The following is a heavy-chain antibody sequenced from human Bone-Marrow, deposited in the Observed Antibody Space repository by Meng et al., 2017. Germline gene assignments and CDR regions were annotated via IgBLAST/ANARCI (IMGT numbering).Heavy chain of an antibody. Sequence: QGQLGVSGGGVVQPGSALRLSCAASGFTFSSYGMHWVRQAPGKGLEWVSRINSDGSSTSYADSMKGQFTISRDNSKNTLYLQMNSLRAEDTAVYYCAKDWQRTASGWYGPWGQGTLVTVSS. CDR3: AKDWQRTASGWYGP. D-gene: IGHD3-3*01. J-gene: IGHJ5*02. V-gene: IGHV3-NL1*01. CDR1: GFTFSSYG. CDR2: INSDGSST.